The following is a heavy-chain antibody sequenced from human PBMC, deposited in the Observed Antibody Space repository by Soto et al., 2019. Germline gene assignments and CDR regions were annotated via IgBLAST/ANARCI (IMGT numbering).Heavy chain of an antibody. V-gene: IGHV1-8*01. J-gene: IGHJ6*02. Sequence: ASVKVSCKASGYTFTSYDINWVRQATGQGLEWMGWMNPNSGNTGYAQNFQGRVTMTRNTSISTAYMELSSLRSEDTALYYCAKDIAYIAAAGPRTNYYGMDVWGQGTTVTVSS. CDR1: GYTFTSYD. CDR2: MNPNSGNT. D-gene: IGHD6-13*01. CDR3: AKDIAYIAAAGPRTNYYGMDV.